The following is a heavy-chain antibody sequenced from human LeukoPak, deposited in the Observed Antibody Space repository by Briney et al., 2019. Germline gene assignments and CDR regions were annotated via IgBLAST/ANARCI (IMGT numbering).Heavy chain of an antibody. V-gene: IGHV3-53*01. J-gene: IGHJ4*02. CDR3: AKDPYWGSPFDY. CDR2: IYSGGST. CDR1: GFTVSSNY. D-gene: IGHD7-27*01. Sequence: GGSLRLSCAASGFTVSSNYMSWVRQAPGKGLEWVSVIYSGGSTYYADSVKGRFTISRDNSKNTLYLQMNSLRAEDTAVYYCAKDPYWGSPFDYWGQGTLVTVSS.